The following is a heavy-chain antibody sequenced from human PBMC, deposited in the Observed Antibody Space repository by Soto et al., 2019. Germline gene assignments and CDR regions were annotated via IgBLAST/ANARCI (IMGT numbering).Heavy chain of an antibody. CDR2: ISAQNGNR. Sequence: QVQLVQSGAEVKKPGASVKVSYKTSGYTFTNYGVSWVRQAPGQGLEWMGWISAQNGNRDYAQKIQGRVTMTTDTSTSTAYMELGKLRSDDAAVYYCARPVTSPDHLDIWGQGTMVTVSS. CDR3: ARPVTSPDHLDI. V-gene: IGHV1-18*01. CDR1: GYTFTNYG. J-gene: IGHJ3*02. D-gene: IGHD4-4*01.